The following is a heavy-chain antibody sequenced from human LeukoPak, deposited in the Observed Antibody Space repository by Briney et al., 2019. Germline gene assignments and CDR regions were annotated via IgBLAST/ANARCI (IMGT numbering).Heavy chain of an antibody. V-gene: IGHV1-2*02. CDR2: INPNSGGT. D-gene: IGHD3-10*01. Sequence: ASVKVSCKTSGYTFIGYYIHWVRQAPGQGLEWMGWINPNSGGTNYAQKFQGRVTMSRDTSISTAYMELSSLRSDDTAVYFCAREGNYYAMDVWGQGTTVTVSS. CDR3: AREGNYYAMDV. CDR1: GYTFIGYY. J-gene: IGHJ6*02.